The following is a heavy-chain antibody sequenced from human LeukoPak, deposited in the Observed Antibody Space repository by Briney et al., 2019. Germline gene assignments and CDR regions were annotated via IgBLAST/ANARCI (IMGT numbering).Heavy chain of an antibody. D-gene: IGHD4-17*01. CDR2: IYTSGTT. CDR3: ARGPTTVTRAFDY. V-gene: IGHV4-61*02. J-gene: IGHJ4*02. CDR1: GGSISSSSYC. Sequence: SETLSLTCTVSGGSISSSSYCWGWIRQPAGKGLEWIGRIYTSGTTHYNPSLKSRVTMSVDTSNNQLSLRLNSVTAADTAVYYCARGPTTVTRAFDYWGQGTLVTVSS.